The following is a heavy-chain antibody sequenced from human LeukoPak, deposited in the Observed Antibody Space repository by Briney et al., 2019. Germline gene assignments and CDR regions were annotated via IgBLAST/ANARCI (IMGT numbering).Heavy chain of an antibody. D-gene: IGHD2-2*01. J-gene: IGHJ3*02. CDR3: ARDPTYIGPDIVVVPAAVNDAFDI. CDR1: GGTFSSYA. CDR2: IIPIFGTA. Sequence: SVKVSCKASGGTFSSYAISWVRQAPGQGLEWMGGIIPIFGTANYAQKFQGRVTITTDESTSTAYMELSSLRSEDTAVYYCARDPTYIGPDIVVVPAAVNDAFDIWGQGTMVTVSS. V-gene: IGHV1-69*05.